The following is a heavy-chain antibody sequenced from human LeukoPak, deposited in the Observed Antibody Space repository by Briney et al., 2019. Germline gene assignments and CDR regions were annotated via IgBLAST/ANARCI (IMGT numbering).Heavy chain of an antibody. CDR3: AKEDGLWFGELSFDY. CDR2: IRYDASNK. V-gene: IGHV3-30*02. Sequence: PGGSLRLSCAASGFTFSSYGMHWVRQAPGKGLEWVAFIRYDASNKYYADSVKGRFTISRDNSKNTLYLQMNSLRAEDTAVYYCAKEDGLWFGELSFDYWGQGTLVTVSS. J-gene: IGHJ4*02. D-gene: IGHD3-10*01. CDR1: GFTFSSYG.